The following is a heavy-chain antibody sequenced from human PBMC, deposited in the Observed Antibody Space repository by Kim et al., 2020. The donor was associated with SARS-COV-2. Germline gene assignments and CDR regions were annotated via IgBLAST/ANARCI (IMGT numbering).Heavy chain of an antibody. V-gene: IGHV4-59*01. D-gene: IGHD2-15*01. CDR2: ISNSGYT. Sequence: SETLSLTCTVSGDLIHTWYWSWIRQPPGKGLEWIGYISNSGYTKSSPSLKSRVTMSVDASTDQFSLKLRSVTAGDTAVDYCARSAPHCSSGSCLPTAWFDTWGQGTLVTVSS. J-gene: IGHJ5*02. CDR1: GDLIHTWY. CDR3: ARSAPHCSSGSCLPTAWFDT.